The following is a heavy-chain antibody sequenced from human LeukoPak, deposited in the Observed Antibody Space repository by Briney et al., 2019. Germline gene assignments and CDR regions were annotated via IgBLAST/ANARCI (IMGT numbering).Heavy chain of an antibody. Sequence: SETLSLTCTVSGGSISSYYWSWIRQPPGKGLEWIGYIYYSGSTNYNPSLKSRVTISVDTSKNQFSLKLTSVTAADTAVYYCARRLGVTNNDDAFHIWGLGTMVTVSS. D-gene: IGHD1/OR15-1a*01. V-gene: IGHV4-59*08. CDR3: ARRLGVTNNDDAFHI. CDR1: GGSISSYY. CDR2: IYYSGST. J-gene: IGHJ3*02.